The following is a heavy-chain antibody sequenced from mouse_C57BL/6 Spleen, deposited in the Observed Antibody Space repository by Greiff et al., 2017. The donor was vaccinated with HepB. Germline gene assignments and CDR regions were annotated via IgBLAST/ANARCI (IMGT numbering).Heavy chain of an antibody. J-gene: IGHJ4*01. CDR1: GFTFSDYG. CDR2: ISSGGSTS. V-gene: IGHV5-17*01. CDR3: ARRDTVVAPYAMDY. D-gene: IGHD1-1*01. Sequence: EVQVVESGGGLVKPGGSLKLSCAASGFTFSDYGMHWVRQAPEKGLEWVAYISSGGSTSDYADTVKGRFTISRDNAKNTLFLQMTSLRSEDTAMYYCARRDTVVAPYAMDYWGQGTSVTVSS.